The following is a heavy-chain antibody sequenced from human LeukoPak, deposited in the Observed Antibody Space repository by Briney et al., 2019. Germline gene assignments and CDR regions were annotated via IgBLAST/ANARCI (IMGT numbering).Heavy chain of an antibody. V-gene: IGHV3-21*01. CDR3: ARVYGSGSPFDY. D-gene: IGHD3-10*01. Sequence: GGSLRLSCAASEFTFSSYEMNWVRQAPGKGLEWVSSISSSSSYIYYADSVKGRFTISRGNAKNSLYLQMNSLRAEDTAVYYCARVYGSGSPFDYWGQGTLVTVSS. CDR2: ISSSSSYI. CDR1: EFTFSSYE. J-gene: IGHJ4*02.